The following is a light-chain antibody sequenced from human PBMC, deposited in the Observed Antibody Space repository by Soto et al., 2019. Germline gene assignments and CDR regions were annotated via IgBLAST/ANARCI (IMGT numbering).Light chain of an antibody. V-gene: IGKV1-5*03. CDR3: QQYNSHSSYT. CDR1: QSISSW. CDR2: KAS. J-gene: IGKJ2*01. Sequence: DIQMTQSPSTLSASVGDRVTITCRASQSISSWLAWYQQKPGQAPKLLIYKASSLGSGVPSRFSGSGSGTEFTLTISSLQPDDFATYYCQQYNSHSSYTFGQGTKLEIK.